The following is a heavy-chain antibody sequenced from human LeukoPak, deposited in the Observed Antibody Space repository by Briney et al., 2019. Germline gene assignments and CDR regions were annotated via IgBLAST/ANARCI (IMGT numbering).Heavy chain of an antibody. CDR2: IKQDGSEK. CDR1: GFTFNRFW. CDR3: ARPHFESSGEVDY. J-gene: IGHJ4*02. Sequence: GGSLRLSCAASGFTFNRFWMGWVRQAPGMGLEWVANIKQDGSEKYFVDSVKGRFTISRDNAKNSLYLQMNSLRAEDTAVYYCARPHFESSGEVDYWGQGTLVTVSS. D-gene: IGHD3-22*01. V-gene: IGHV3-7*01.